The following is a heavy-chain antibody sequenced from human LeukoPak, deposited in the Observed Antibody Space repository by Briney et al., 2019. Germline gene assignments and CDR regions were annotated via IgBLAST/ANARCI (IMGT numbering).Heavy chain of an antibody. D-gene: IGHD4-17*01. CDR3: VRAGTHGYFDY. J-gene: IGHJ4*02. V-gene: IGHV4-34*01. Sequence: SETLSLTCAVYGGSFSGYYWSWIRQPPGKGLEWIGEINHSGSTNYNPSLKSRVTISVDTSKNQFSLKLSSVTAADTAVYYCVRAGTHGYFDYWGQGTLVTVSS. CDR2: INHSGST. CDR1: GGSFSGYY.